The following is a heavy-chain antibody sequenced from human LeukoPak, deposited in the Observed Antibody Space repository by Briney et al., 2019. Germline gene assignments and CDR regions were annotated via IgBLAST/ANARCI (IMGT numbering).Heavy chain of an antibody. CDR3: AKPGGKYCSSTSCYPDY. Sequence: GGSLRLSFAASEFTFSSFGMNWVRQAPGKGLEWVSAISGSGGTTYYADSVQGRFTIPRDNSKNTLFLQMNSLRAEDTAVYYCAKPGGKYCSSTSCYPDYWGQGTLVTVSS. CDR1: EFTFSSFG. J-gene: IGHJ4*02. CDR2: ISGSGGTT. D-gene: IGHD2-2*01. V-gene: IGHV3-23*01.